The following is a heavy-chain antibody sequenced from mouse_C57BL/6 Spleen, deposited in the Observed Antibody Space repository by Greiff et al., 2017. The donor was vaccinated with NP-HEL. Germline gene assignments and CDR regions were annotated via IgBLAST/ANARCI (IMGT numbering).Heavy chain of an antibody. Sequence: QVQLQQPGTELVKPGASVKLSCKASGYTFTSYWMHWVKQRPGHGLEWIGNINPSNGGTNYNEKFMSKATLTVDKSSSTAYMQLSSLTSEDSAVYYCARLGYDYYEAWFAYWGQGTLVTVSA. CDR1: GYTFTSYW. D-gene: IGHD1-1*01. V-gene: IGHV1-53*01. CDR2: INPSNGGT. J-gene: IGHJ3*01. CDR3: ARLGYDYYEAWFAY.